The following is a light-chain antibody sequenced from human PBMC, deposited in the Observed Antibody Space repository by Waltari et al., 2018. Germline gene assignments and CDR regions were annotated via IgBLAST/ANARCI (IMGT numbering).Light chain of an antibody. V-gene: IGKV3-11*01. CDR1: QSLSSS. CDR2: DVS. CDR3: QQRTNRPRMYT. J-gene: IGKJ2*01. Sequence: EIVLTQSPGTLSLSPGERATLSCRASQSLSSSLAWYQQRPGQAPRLLIYDVSNRASGIPARFSGSGSGTDFTLTIRSLEPEDFAVYYCQQRTNRPRMYTFGQGTKLEI.